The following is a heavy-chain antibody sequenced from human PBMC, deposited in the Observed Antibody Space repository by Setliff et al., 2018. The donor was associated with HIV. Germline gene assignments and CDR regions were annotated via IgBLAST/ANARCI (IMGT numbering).Heavy chain of an antibody. CDR3: ARGGDSRVVVVAAILYYFDY. D-gene: IGHD2-15*01. Sequence: ASVRSPCKASGYTFTSYAMHWVRQAPGQRLEWMGWINAGNGNTKYSQKFQGRVTITRDTSASTAYMELSSLRSEDTAVYYCARGGDSRVVVVAAILYYFDYWGQGTLVTVSS. V-gene: IGHV1-3*01. CDR1: GYTFTSYA. CDR2: INAGNGNT. J-gene: IGHJ4*02.